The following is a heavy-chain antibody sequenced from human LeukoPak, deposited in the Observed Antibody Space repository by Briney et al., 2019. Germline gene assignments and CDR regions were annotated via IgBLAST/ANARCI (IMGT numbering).Heavy chain of an antibody. CDR1: GFTFSNYA. Sequence: GGSLRLSCAASGFTFSNYAMSWVRQAPGKGLEWVSAISGSGGSTYYADSVKGRFTISRDNSKNTLYLQMNSLRAEDTAVYYCARDRADYSRSYESYYYCYMDVWRKGTTVSISS. D-gene: IGHD1-26*01. CDR3: ARDRADYSRSYESYYYCYMDV. J-gene: IGHJ6*03. CDR2: ISGSGGST. V-gene: IGHV3-23*01.